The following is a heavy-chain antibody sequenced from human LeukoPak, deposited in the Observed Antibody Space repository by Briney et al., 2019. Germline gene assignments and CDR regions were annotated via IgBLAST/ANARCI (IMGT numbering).Heavy chain of an antibody. V-gene: IGHV4-39*01. CDR2: IYYSGST. CDR3: ARQPPYYYGLDV. CDR1: GVSIRSSSYY. J-gene: IGHJ6*02. Sequence: PSETLSLTCTVSGVSIRSSSYYWGWIRQPPGKGLEWIGNIYYSGSTYYNPSLKSRLTISVDTSKNQFSLKLSSVTAADTAVYYCARQPPYYYGLDVWGQGTTVTVS.